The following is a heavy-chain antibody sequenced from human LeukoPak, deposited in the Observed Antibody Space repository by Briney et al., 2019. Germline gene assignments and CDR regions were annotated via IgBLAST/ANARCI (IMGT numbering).Heavy chain of an antibody. CDR3: ARTGIAAVSIDY. Sequence: PGGSLRLSCAASGFTFSSYSMNWVRQAPGKGLEWVSSISSSSSYIYYADSVKGRFTISRDNAKNSLYLQMNSLRAEDTAVYYCARTGIAAVSIDYWGQGTLVTVSS. V-gene: IGHV3-21*01. D-gene: IGHD6-13*01. CDR1: GFTFSSYS. CDR2: ISSSSSYI. J-gene: IGHJ4*02.